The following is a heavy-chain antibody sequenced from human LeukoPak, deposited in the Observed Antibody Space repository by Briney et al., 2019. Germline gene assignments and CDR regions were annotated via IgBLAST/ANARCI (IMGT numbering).Heavy chain of an antibody. Sequence: GSLRLSCTASGFTFGDYAMSWFRQAPGKGLEWIGSVYSDGSTYYNPSLKSRVTISVDTSKNQFSLKLTSVTAADTAVYYCARRRDSNIKYYFDYWGQGTLVTVPS. CDR3: ARRRDSNIKYYFDY. J-gene: IGHJ4*02. CDR1: GFTFGDYA. V-gene: IGHV4-39*01. CDR2: VYSDGST. D-gene: IGHD5-24*01.